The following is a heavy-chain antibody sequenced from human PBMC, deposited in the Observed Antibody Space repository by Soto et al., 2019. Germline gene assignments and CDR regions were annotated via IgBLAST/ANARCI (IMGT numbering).Heavy chain of an antibody. D-gene: IGHD3-3*01. CDR1: GGSISSYY. CDR2: IYYSGST. Sequence: SETLSLTCTVSGGSISSYYWSWIRQPPGKGLEWIGYIYYSGSTNYNPSLKSRVTISVDTSKNQFSLKLSSVTAADTAVYYCAICGGYYRNAFDIWGQGTMVTVSS. CDR3: AICGGYYRNAFDI. J-gene: IGHJ3*02. V-gene: IGHV4-59*01.